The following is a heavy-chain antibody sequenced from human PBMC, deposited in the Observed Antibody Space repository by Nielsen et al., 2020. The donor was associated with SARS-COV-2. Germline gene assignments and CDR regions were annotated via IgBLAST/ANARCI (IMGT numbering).Heavy chain of an antibody. D-gene: IGHD6-13*01. CDR3: AKDKIIVASGSGAFDI. J-gene: IGHJ3*02. V-gene: IGHV3-9*01. CDR1: GFTFSDYA. Sequence: GGSLRLSCVASGFTFSDYAMSWVRLAPGKGLEWVSGISWYGGGTGYADPVKGRFTISRDNTKNSLYLQMTSLRVEDTALYYCAKDKIIVASGSGAFDIWGQGTMVTVAS. CDR2: ISWYGGGT.